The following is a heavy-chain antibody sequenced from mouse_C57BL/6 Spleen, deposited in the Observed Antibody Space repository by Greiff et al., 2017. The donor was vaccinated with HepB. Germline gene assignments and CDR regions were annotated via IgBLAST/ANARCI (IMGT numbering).Heavy chain of an antibody. J-gene: IGHJ3*01. V-gene: IGHV1-80*01. Sequence: VQLQQSGAELVKPGASVKISCKASGYAFSSYWMNWVKQRPGKGLEWIGQIYPGDGDTNYNGKFKGKATLTADKSSSTAYMQLSSLTSEDSAVYFCARSPDYERAWFAYWGQGTLVTVSA. CDR3: ARSPDYERAWFAY. D-gene: IGHD2-4*01. CDR2: IYPGDGDT. CDR1: GYAFSSYW.